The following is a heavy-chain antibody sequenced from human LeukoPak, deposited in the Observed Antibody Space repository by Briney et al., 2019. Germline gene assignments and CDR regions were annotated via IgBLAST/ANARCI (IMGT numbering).Heavy chain of an antibody. CDR2: ISGSGGST. Sequence: GGSLRLSCAASGFTFSIYAMSWVRQAPGKGLEWVSAISGSGGSTYYADSVKGRFTISRDNSKNTLYLQMNSLRAEDTAVYYCATSPKPYYYDSSGYYSTPPDYWGQGTLVTVSS. CDR3: ATSPKPYYYDSSGYYSTPPDY. CDR1: GFTFSIYA. J-gene: IGHJ4*02. D-gene: IGHD3-22*01. V-gene: IGHV3-23*01.